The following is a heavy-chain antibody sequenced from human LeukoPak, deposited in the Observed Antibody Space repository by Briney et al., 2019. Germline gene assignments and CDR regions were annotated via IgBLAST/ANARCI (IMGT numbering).Heavy chain of an antibody. Sequence: PGGSLRLSCAASGFTFSSYSMNWVRQAPGKGLEWVSSISSRSSYIYYADSVKGRFTLSRDNAKNSLYLQMNSLRAEDTAVYYCASDYYDSSGYYYFDYWGQGTLVTVSS. D-gene: IGHD3-22*01. V-gene: IGHV3-21*01. CDR2: ISSRSSYI. CDR1: GFTFSSYS. J-gene: IGHJ4*02. CDR3: ASDYYDSSGYYYFDY.